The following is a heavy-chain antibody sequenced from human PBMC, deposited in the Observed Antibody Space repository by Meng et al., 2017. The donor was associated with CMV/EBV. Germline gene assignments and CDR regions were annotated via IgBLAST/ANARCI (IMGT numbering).Heavy chain of an antibody. CDR2: IIPIFGTA. V-gene: IGHV1-69*05. J-gene: IGHJ5*02. Sequence: SVKVSCKASGGTFSSYAISWVRQAPGQGLEWMGGIIPIFGTANYAQKFQGRVMITTDESTSTAYMELSSLRSEDTAVYYCARDQTIHQQLGDGWFDPWGQGTLVTVSS. D-gene: IGHD6-13*01. CDR3: ARDQTIHQQLGDGWFDP. CDR1: GGTFSSYA.